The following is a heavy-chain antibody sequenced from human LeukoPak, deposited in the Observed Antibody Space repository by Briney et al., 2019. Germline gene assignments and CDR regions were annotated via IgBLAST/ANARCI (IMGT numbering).Heavy chain of an antibody. CDR1: GFTFSSYT. J-gene: IGHJ6*03. CDR3: ARDGFYGSGSYPYYLDV. D-gene: IGHD3-10*01. CDR2: ISYDGSNK. Sequence: GGSLRLSCAASGFTFSSYTMHWVRQAPGKGLEWVAVISYDGSNKYYADSVKGRFTISRDNSKNTLYLQMNSQRAEDTAVYHSARDGFYGSGSYPYYLDVWGKGTTVTVSS. V-gene: IGHV3-30*04.